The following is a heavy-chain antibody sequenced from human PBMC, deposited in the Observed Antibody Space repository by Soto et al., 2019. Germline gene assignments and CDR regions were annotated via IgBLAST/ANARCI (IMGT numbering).Heavy chain of an antibody. V-gene: IGHV1-8*01. J-gene: IGHJ6*03. CDR1: GYTFTSYY. Sequence: ASAKVSCKASGYTFTSYYMHWVRQAPGQGLEWMGWMNPNSGNTGYAQKFQGRVTMTRNTSISTAYMELSSLRSEDTAVYYCARASSSSSHYYYYYMDVWGKGTTVTVSS. D-gene: IGHD6-6*01. CDR2: MNPNSGNT. CDR3: ARASSSSSHYYYYYMDV.